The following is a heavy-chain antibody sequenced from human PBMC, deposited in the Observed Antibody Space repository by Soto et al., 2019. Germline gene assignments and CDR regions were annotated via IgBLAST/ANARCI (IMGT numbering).Heavy chain of an antibody. Sequence: EVQLVESGGGLVQPGGSLRLSCAASGFTVSSNYMSWVRQAPGKGLEWVSVIYSGGSTYYADSVKGRFTISRHNSKTTLYLQMNSLRAEDTAVYYCAFQVPAPYYYYYMDVWGKGTTLTVSS. CDR2: IYSGGST. CDR1: GFTVSSNY. J-gene: IGHJ6*03. CDR3: AFQVPAPYYYYYMDV. V-gene: IGHV3-53*04.